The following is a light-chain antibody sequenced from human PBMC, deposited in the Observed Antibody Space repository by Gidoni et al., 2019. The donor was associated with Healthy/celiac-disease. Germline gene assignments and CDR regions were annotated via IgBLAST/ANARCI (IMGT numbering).Light chain of an antibody. CDR2: LGS. Sequence: IVMTQSPLSLPVTPGEPASISCRSSQSLLHSNGYNYLDWYLQKPGQSPQFLIYLGSNRASGVPDRFSGSGSGTDFTLKISRVEAEDVGVYYCMQALQTPLTFGGGTKVEIK. J-gene: IGKJ4*01. CDR3: MQALQTPLT. CDR1: QSLLHSNGYNY. V-gene: IGKV2-28*01.